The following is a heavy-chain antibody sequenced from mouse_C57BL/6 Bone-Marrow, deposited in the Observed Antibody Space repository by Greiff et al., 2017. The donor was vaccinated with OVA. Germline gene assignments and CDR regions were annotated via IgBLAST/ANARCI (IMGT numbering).Heavy chain of an antibody. J-gene: IGHJ3*01. CDR1: GYTFTDSY. D-gene: IGHD1-1*01. CDR3: ACERAVYYYGSSSWFAY. CDR2: FYPDSGNT. V-gene: IGHV1-76*01. Sequence: QVQLQQSGAELVRPGASVKLSCKASGYTFTDSYINWVKQRHGQGLEWIARFYPDSGNTNYNEQFKGKATLTADKSSSTAYMQLSMLTSEVSAVDFVACERAVYYYGSSSWFAYWGQGTLVTVAA.